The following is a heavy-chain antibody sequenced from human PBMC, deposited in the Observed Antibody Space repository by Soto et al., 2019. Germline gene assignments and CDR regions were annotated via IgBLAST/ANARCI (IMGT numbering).Heavy chain of an antibody. J-gene: IGHJ6*02. D-gene: IGHD6-19*01. CDR1: GFSLSNARMG. CDR2: IFSNDEK. V-gene: IGHV2-26*01. Sequence: QVTLKESGPVLVKPTETLTLTCTVSGFSLSNARMGVSWIRQPPGKALEWLAHIFSNDEKSYSTSLKSRLTISKDTSKSQVVLTMTNMDPVDTATYYCVRVGMAGPPLHYYYGMDVWGQGTTVTVSS. CDR3: VRVGMAGPPLHYYYGMDV.